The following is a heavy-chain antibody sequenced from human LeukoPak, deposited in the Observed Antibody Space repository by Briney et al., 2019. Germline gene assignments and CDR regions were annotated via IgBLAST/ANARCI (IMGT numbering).Heavy chain of an antibody. CDR1: GGSISGYY. Sequence: SETLSLTCTVSGGSISGYYWSWIRQSPGKGLEWIGYISYSGSTKYNPSLKSRVTISVDTSKNQFSLQLSSVTAADTAVYYCAREVWFGEFNWFDPWGQGTLVTVSS. V-gene: IGHV4-59*12. J-gene: IGHJ5*02. CDR2: ISYSGST. D-gene: IGHD3-10*01. CDR3: AREVWFGEFNWFDP.